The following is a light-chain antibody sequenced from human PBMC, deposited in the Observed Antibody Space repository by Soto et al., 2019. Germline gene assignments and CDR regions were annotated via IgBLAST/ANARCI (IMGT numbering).Light chain of an antibody. Sequence: QSALTQPASVSGSPGQSITISCTGTSSDVGSYNLVSWYQQHPGKAPKLMIYEVTKRPSGVSNRFSGSKSGNTASLTISGLQAEDEADYYCSSYAGNSRYVFGTGTKLTVL. V-gene: IGLV2-23*02. J-gene: IGLJ1*01. CDR2: EVT. CDR1: SSDVGSYNL. CDR3: SSYAGNSRYV.